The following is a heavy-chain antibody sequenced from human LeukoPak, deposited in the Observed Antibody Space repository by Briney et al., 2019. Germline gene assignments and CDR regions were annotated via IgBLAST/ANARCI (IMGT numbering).Heavy chain of an antibody. CDR1: GYTFTTYV. CDR3: ARVRSGYCSSTSCYYMDV. V-gene: IGHV7-4-1*02. D-gene: IGHD2-2*01. Sequence: ASVKVSCKASGYTFTTYVLNWVRQAPGQGFEWMGFINTYTRNPTYAQGFTGRFVFSLDTSVSTAYLQISSLKAEDTAVYYCARVRSGYCSSTSCYYMDVWGKGTTVTVSS. J-gene: IGHJ6*03. CDR2: INTYTRNP.